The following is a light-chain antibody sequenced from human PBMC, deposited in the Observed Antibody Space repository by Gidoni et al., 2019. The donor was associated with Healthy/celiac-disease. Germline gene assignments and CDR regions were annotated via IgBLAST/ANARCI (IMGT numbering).Light chain of an antibody. CDR1: QSVSSSY. J-gene: IGKJ1*01. Sequence: EIVLTQSPGTLSLSPGERATLSCRASQSVSSSYLAWYQQKPGQAPRLLIYGASSRATGIPDRFSGSGSGTDFTLTINRLEPEDFAVYYCQQYGSSPWTFXXXTKVEIK. V-gene: IGKV3-20*01. CDR2: GAS. CDR3: QQYGSSPWT.